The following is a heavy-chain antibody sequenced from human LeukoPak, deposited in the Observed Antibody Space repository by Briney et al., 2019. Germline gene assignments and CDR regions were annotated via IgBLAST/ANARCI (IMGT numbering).Heavy chain of an antibody. Sequence: ASVKVSCKPSGSTFSSYGISWLRQSPGQGLEWMGWISTWNVNTNYAQKFQGRVTMTTDTSTTTLYMEVRSLRSDDTAVYYCARDHGHKCVDYWGQGTLVTVSS. J-gene: IGHJ4*02. D-gene: IGHD2-21*01. CDR1: GSTFSSYG. CDR3: ARDHGHKCVDY. CDR2: ISTWNVNT. V-gene: IGHV1-18*01.